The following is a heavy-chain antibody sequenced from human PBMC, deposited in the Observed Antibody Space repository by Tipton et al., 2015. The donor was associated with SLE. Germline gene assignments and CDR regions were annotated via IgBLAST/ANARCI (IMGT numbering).Heavy chain of an antibody. CDR1: GGSFSDYY. Sequence: TLSLTYAVYGGSFSDYYWSWIRQPPGKGLEWIGEINHSGSTNYNPSLKSRVTISIDTSQNQFSLKLSSVTAADTTVYYCARGGLKQQLDYYYYMDVWGKGTTVTVSS. J-gene: IGHJ6*03. D-gene: IGHD6-13*01. CDR2: INHSGST. V-gene: IGHV4-34*01. CDR3: ARGGLKQQLDYYYYMDV.